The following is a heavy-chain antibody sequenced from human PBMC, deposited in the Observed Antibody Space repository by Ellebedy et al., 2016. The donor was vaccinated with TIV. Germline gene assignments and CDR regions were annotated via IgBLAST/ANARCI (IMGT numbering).Heavy chain of an antibody. D-gene: IGHD3-10*01. CDR3: ARGVRTMVRGVITY. Sequence: GESLKISXAASGFTFSSYAMHWVRQAPGKGLEWVAVISYDGSNKYYADSVKGRFTISRDNSKNTLYLQMNSLRAEDTAVYYCARGVRTMVRGVITYWGQGTLVTVSS. CDR1: GFTFSSYA. CDR2: ISYDGSNK. J-gene: IGHJ4*02. V-gene: IGHV3-30-3*01.